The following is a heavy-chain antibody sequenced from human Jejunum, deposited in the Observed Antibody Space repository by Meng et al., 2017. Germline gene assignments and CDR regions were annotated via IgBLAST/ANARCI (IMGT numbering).Heavy chain of an antibody. D-gene: IGHD2-21*02. CDR3: ARAGSTHVGTAAVVTAINLDF. CDR1: GLSLSMYS. Sequence: GESLKISCAASGLSLSMYSMNWVRQAPGKGLEWVSSISGSGSSIYYADSVKGRFTISRDNAKDSVYLQMNSLRAEGTAVYYCARAGSTHVGTAAVVTAINLDFWGQGTVVTVSS. J-gene: IGHJ4*02. CDR2: ISGSGSSI. V-gene: IGHV3-21*01.